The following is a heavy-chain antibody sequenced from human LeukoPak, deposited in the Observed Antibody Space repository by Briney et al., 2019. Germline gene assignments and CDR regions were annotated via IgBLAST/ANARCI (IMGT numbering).Heavy chain of an antibody. V-gene: IGHV3-7*01. Sequence: PGGSLRLSCAASGFTFSSYCMSWVRQAPGMGLEWVANIKQDGSEAYFVDSVRGRFTISRDNAKNSLFLQMNSLRAEDAAVYFRARPLGYSGSGSYYAYWGQGTLVTVSS. CDR3: ARPLGYSGSGSYYAY. D-gene: IGHD3-10*01. CDR1: GFTFSSYC. J-gene: IGHJ4*02. CDR2: IKQDGSEA.